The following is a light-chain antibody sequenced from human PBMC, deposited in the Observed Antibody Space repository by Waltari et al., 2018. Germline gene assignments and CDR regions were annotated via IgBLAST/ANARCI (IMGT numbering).Light chain of an antibody. J-gene: IGLJ3*02. CDR1: NIGGKS. CDR3: QVWHHTNDQEGV. CDR2: DDS. V-gene: IGLV3-21*02. Sequence: YVLTQPPSVSVAPGQTARLTCGGYNIGGKSVPWYQQKPGQAPVLVVYDDSARPSGIPERFSGSNSGNTVTLTITRVEAGDEADYYCQVWHHTNDQEGVFGGGTTLTV.